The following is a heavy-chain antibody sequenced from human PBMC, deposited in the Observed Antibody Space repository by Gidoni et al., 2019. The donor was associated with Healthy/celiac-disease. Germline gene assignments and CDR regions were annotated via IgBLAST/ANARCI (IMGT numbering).Heavy chain of an antibody. CDR3: AREGSSWALDY. V-gene: IGHV4-59*01. CDR2: IYYSGST. Sequence: QVQLQESGPGLVKPSETLSLTCTVSGGSISSYYWSWIRQPPGKGLEWIGYIYYSGSTNYNPSLKSRVTISVDTSKNQFSLKRSSVTAADTAVYYCAREGSSWALDYWGQGTLVTVSS. CDR1: GGSISSYY. D-gene: IGHD6-13*01. J-gene: IGHJ4*02.